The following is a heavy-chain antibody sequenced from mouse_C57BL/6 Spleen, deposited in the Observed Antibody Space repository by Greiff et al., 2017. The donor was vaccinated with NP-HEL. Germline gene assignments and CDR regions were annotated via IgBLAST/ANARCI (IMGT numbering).Heavy chain of an antibody. CDR1: GYTFTSYG. V-gene: IGHV1-81*01. Sequence: VQLQQSGAELARPGASVKLSCKASGYTFTSYGISWVKQRTGQGLEWIGEIYPRSGNTYYNEKFKGKATLTADKSSSTAYMELRSLTSEDSAVYFCASRLNYAMDYWGQGTSVTVSS. CDR2: IYPRSGNT. CDR3: ASRLNYAMDY. J-gene: IGHJ4*01. D-gene: IGHD3-2*02.